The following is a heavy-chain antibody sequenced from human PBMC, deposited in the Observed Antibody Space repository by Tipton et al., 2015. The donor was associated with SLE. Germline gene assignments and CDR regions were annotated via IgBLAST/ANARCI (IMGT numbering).Heavy chain of an antibody. CDR1: GGSIGRDY. V-gene: IGHV4-59*01. Sequence: TLSLTCSVSGGSIGRDYWSWIRQPPGKGLEWIGYIHYSGTTYYNPSLKSRVTISVDTSKNQFSLKLSSVTAADTAVYYCARAGYSGSYYGYYYYGMDVWGQGTTVTVSS. CDR2: IHYSGTT. J-gene: IGHJ6*02. D-gene: IGHD1-26*01. CDR3: ARAGYSGSYYGYYYYGMDV.